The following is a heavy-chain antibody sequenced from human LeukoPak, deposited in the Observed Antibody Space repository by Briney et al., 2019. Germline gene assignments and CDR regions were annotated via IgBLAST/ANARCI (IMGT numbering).Heavy chain of an antibody. Sequence: GGSLRLSCAASGFTFSSYSMNWVRQAPGKGLEWVSSISSSSYIYYADSVKGRFTISRDNAKNSLYLQMNSLRAEDTAVYYCARDLQHDCGDYGDPEHYYYYGMDVWGQGTTVTVSS. D-gene: IGHD4-17*01. CDR1: GFTFSSYS. CDR2: ISSSSYI. J-gene: IGHJ6*02. CDR3: ARDLQHDCGDYGDPEHYYYYGMDV. V-gene: IGHV3-21*01.